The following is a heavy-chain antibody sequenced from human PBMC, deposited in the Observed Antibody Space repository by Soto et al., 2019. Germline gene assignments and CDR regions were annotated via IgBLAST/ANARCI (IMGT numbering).Heavy chain of an antibody. V-gene: IGHV3-23*01. D-gene: IGHD3-22*01. Sequence: GGSLRLSCAASGFTFSSYAMSWVRQAPGKGLEWVSAISGSGGSTYYADSVKGRFTISRDNSKNTLYLQMNSLGAEDTAVYYCAKDVNSYYYDSSGWDAFDIWGQGTMVTVSS. CDR3: AKDVNSYYYDSSGWDAFDI. CDR1: GFTFSSYA. J-gene: IGHJ3*02. CDR2: ISGSGGST.